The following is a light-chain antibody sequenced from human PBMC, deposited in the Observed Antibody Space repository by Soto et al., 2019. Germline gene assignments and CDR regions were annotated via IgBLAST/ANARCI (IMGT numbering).Light chain of an antibody. CDR2: DAS. CDR1: QSVITS. J-gene: IGKJ1*01. Sequence: IVLTQSPATLSLSPGERAALSCRASQSVITSLAWYQHKPGQAPRLLIYDASKRAPGIPARFSGSGSGTDFTLTISSLEPEDFAVYYCQVRDVWPSFGQGTKVDIK. CDR3: QVRDVWPS. V-gene: IGKV3-11*01.